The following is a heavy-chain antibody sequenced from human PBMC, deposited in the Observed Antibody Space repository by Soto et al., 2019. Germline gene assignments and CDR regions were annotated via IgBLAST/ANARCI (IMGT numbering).Heavy chain of an antibody. D-gene: IGHD4-17*01. CDR3: ARDKVEGLRGYGAYAPFDY. V-gene: IGHV1-18*01. CDR1: GYTFTSYG. Sequence: QVQLVQSGAEVKKPGSSVKVSCKAAGYTFTSYGISWVRQAPGQGLAWMGWISAYNGHTNYAQKFQGRVTMTTDTATSTAYMELRSLRSDDTAVYYCARDKVEGLRGYGAYAPFDYWGQGTLVTVSS. CDR2: ISAYNGHT. J-gene: IGHJ4*02.